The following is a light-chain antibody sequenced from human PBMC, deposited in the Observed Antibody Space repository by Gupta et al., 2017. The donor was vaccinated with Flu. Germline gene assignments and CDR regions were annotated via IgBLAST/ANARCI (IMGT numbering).Light chain of an antibody. V-gene: IGKV1-12*01. CDR3: QQSDTCPLT. CDR2: SAS. J-gene: IGKJ4*01. CDR1: QAISTW. Sequence: DIQMTQSPSFVSASVGDRVTITCRASQAISTWVAWYQQKPGKAPNLLIYSASTLQGGVPSRFIGSGSGADFTLTISSLQPEDFASYYCQQSDTCPLTFGGGTKVEIK.